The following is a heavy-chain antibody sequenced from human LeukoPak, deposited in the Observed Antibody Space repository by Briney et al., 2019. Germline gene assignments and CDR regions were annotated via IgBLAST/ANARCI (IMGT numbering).Heavy chain of an antibody. D-gene: IGHD4-23*01. CDR3: ARGYGGNFPNWFDP. J-gene: IGHJ5*02. V-gene: IGHV4-59*08. CDR1: GGSISSYY. Sequence: SETLSLTCTVSGGSISSYYWSWIRQPPGKGLEWIGYIYYSGTTNYNPSLKSRVTISIDTSKNQFSLKLSSVTAADTAVYYCARGYGGNFPNWFDPWGQGTLVTVSS. CDR2: IYYSGTT.